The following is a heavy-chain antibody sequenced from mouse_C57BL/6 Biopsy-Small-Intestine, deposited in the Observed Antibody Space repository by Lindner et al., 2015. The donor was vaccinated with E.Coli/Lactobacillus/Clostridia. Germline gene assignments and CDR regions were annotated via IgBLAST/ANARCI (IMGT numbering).Heavy chain of an antibody. Sequence: VQLQESGDELMQPGASVKLSCKATGYTFTGYWIEWVKQRPGHGLEWIEETSPGSGSTNYNEKFKGKATFTADTSSNIAYMQLSSLTIEDSAIYYCARWGYGQRAMDYWGQGTSVTVSS. CDR2: TSPGSGST. CDR1: GYTFTGYW. D-gene: IGHD2-2*01. V-gene: IGHV1-9*01. J-gene: IGHJ4*01. CDR3: ARWGYGQRAMDY.